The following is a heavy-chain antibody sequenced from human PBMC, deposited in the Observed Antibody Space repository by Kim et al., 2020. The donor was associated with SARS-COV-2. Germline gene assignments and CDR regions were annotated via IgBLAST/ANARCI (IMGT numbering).Heavy chain of an antibody. CDR1: GGSISSSSYY. Sequence: SETPSLTCTVSGGSISSSSYYWGWIRQPPGKGLEWIGSIYYSGSTYYNPSLKSRVTISVDTSKNQFSLKLSSVTAAATAVYYCATHSGPLDYWGQGTLVTVSS. J-gene: IGHJ4*02. V-gene: IGHV4-39*05. CDR2: IYYSGST. D-gene: IGHD6-25*01. CDR3: ATHSGPLDY.